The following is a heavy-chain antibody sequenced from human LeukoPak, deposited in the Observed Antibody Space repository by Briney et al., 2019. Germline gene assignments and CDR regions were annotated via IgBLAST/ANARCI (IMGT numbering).Heavy chain of an antibody. Sequence: SETLSLTCTVSGGSISNYYWSWIRQPPGKGLEWIGYIYYTGSTNYNPSLTSRVNISVDTSKNQFSLNLTSVTAADTAVYYCARWGSIAVARFDYWDQGTLVTVSS. CDR2: IYYTGST. CDR3: ARWGSIAVARFDY. J-gene: IGHJ4*02. CDR1: GGSISNYY. D-gene: IGHD6-6*01. V-gene: IGHV4-59*01.